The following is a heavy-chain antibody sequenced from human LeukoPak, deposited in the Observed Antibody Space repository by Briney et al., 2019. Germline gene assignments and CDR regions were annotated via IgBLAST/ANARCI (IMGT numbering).Heavy chain of an antibody. V-gene: IGHV3-66*02. CDR1: EFIVTTHY. D-gene: IGHD1-14*01. Sequence: GGSLRLSCAVSEFIVTTHYMIWVRQAPGKGLEWVAVIHGADNTYYAESVKGRFTISRDKSMNTPYLQMNSLRPEDTAAYYCAGSIIIGGAYDIWGQGTMVTVSS. J-gene: IGHJ3*02. CDR3: AGSIIIGGAYDI. CDR2: IHGADNT.